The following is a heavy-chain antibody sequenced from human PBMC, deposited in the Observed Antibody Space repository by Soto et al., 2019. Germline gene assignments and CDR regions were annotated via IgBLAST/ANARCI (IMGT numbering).Heavy chain of an antibody. CDR3: AREGCGVGSCYSEYQLRHSYRARGSFDL. D-gene: IGHD2-15*01. Sequence: SETLSLTCTVSGGSVGRGYYYWSWIRQPPGKGLEWIGHIYYSGGTNYNLSLQSRVIIPTDTSKDQFSLRLSSVTTADTAMYYCAREGCGVGSCYSEYQLRHSYRARGSFDL. CDR1: GGSVGRGYYY. CDR2: IYYSGGT. V-gene: IGHV4-61*01. J-gene: IGHJ2*01.